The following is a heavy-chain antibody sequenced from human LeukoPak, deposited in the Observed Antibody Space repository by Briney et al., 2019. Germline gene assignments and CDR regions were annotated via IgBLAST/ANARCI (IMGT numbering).Heavy chain of an antibody. V-gene: IGHV4-39*07. CDR1: GGSISNSDYY. CDR3: ARDFYQQWPFDY. Sequence: SETLSLTCTVSGGSISNSDYYWGWIRQPPGKGLEWIGEINRSGSTNYNPSLKSRVTISVDTSKNQFSLKLSSVTAADTAVYYCARDFYQQWPFDYWGQGTLVTVSS. CDR2: INRSGST. J-gene: IGHJ4*02. D-gene: IGHD6-19*01.